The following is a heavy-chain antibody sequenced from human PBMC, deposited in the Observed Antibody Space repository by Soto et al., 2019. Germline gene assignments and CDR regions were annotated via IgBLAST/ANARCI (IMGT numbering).Heavy chain of an antibody. Sequence: EVQLVESGGGLVQPGGSLRLSCEVSGFMFNNYWMSWVRQAPGKGLEWVANIQDAGSKTYYVDSVKGRFTISRDTAKDSLYLQLNSLRSEDTAVYYCARGGQSSSAGQYYFDYWGQGILVTVSS. CDR1: GFMFNNYW. D-gene: IGHD6-6*01. V-gene: IGHV3-7*01. CDR3: ARGGQSSSAGQYYFDY. J-gene: IGHJ4*02. CDR2: IQDAGSKT.